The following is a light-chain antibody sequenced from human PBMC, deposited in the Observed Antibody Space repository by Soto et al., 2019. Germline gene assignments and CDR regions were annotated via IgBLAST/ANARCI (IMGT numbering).Light chain of an antibody. CDR1: SSDVGGYDY. CDR3: SSYTSTNIPI. CDR2: DVS. Sequence: QSALTQPASVSGSAGQSITISCTGTSSDVGGYDYVSWYQHHPGKAPKLMIFDVSHRPSGVSDRFSGSKSGNTASLTISGLQAEDASDYYCSSYTSTNIPIFGGGTQLTV. V-gene: IGLV2-14*03. J-gene: IGLJ7*01.